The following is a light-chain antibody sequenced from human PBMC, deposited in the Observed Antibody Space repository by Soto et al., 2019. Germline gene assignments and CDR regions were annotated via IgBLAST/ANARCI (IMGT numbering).Light chain of an antibody. Sequence: QSVLTQPPSASGTPGQRVTISCSGSSSNIGSNTVNWYQQLPGTAPKLLIYSNNQRPSGVPDRFSGSKSGTSASLAISGLQSEDEADYYCAAWDDSLNGPGNYVFGPGTKVTDL. J-gene: IGLJ1*01. CDR2: SNN. CDR3: AAWDDSLNGPGNYV. V-gene: IGLV1-44*01. CDR1: SSNIGSNT.